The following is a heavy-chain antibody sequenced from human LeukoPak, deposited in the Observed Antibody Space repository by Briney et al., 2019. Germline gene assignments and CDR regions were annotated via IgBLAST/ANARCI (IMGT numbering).Heavy chain of an antibody. Sequence: GGSLRLSCAVSGFTFSSYAMHWVRQAPGKGLEWVAVISFDGSNKYYADSVKGRFTISRDNSKNTLYVQMNSLRAEDTAVYYCARDLPDKMTRAVEYWGQGTLAIVSS. D-gene: IGHD1-14*01. CDR2: ISFDGSNK. CDR3: ARDLPDKMTRAVEY. V-gene: IGHV3-30*04. CDR1: GFTFSSYA. J-gene: IGHJ4*02.